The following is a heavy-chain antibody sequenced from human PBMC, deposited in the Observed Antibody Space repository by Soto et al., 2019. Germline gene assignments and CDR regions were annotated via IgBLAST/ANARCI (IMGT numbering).Heavy chain of an antibody. CDR2: ISSSGSTI. D-gene: IGHD3-22*01. CDR3: ARDGGHYYDSDFNFDY. J-gene: IGHJ4*02. Sequence: GGSLRLSCAASGFTFSDYYMSWIRQAPGKGLEWVSYISSSGSTIYYADSVKGRFTISRDNAKNSLYLQMNSLRAEDTAVYYCARDGGHYYDSDFNFDYWGQGTLVTVSS. CDR1: GFTFSDYY. V-gene: IGHV3-11*01.